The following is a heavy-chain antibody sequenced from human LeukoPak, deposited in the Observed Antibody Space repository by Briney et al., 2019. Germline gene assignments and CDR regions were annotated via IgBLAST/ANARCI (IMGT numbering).Heavy chain of an antibody. J-gene: IGHJ3*02. CDR2: IYYSGST. Sequence: SETLSLTCTVSGGSISSYYWSWIRQPPGKGLEWIGYIYYSGSTNYNPSLKSRVTISVDTSKNQFSLKLSSVTAADTAVYYCARATVIHFGAFDIWGQGTMVTVSS. CDR1: GGSISSYY. D-gene: IGHD3-16*02. V-gene: IGHV4-59*01. CDR3: ARATVIHFGAFDI.